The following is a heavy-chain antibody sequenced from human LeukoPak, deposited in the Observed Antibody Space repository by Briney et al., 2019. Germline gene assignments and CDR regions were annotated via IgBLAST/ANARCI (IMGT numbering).Heavy chain of an antibody. D-gene: IGHD3-10*01. CDR2: IYHSGST. Sequence: SQTLSLTCAVSGGSISSGGYSWSWIRQPPGKGLEWIGYIYHSGSTYYSPSLKSRVTISVDRSKNQLSLKLSSVTAADTAVYYRARGVYYFDYWGQGTLVTVSA. CDR3: ARGVYYFDY. J-gene: IGHJ4*02. CDR1: GGSISSGGYS. V-gene: IGHV4-30-2*01.